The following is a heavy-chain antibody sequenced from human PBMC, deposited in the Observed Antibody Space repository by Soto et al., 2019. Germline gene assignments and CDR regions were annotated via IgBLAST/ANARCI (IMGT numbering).Heavy chain of an antibody. V-gene: IGHV2-26*01. Sequence: QVTLKESGPVLVKPTETLTLTCTVSGFSLSNARMGVSWIRQPPGKALEWLAHIFSNDEKSYSTSLKSRLTISRDTSKSQVVITMTHMDTVDTATYYCARTYHGWELKYWFGPCGQGNLVTVSS. J-gene: IGHJ5*02. D-gene: IGHD1-26*01. CDR3: ARTYHGWELKYWFGP. CDR1: GFSLSNARMG. CDR2: IFSNDEK.